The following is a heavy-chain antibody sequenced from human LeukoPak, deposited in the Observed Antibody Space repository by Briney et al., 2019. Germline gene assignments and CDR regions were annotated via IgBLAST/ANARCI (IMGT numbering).Heavy chain of an antibody. J-gene: IGHJ4*02. D-gene: IGHD5-12*01. Sequence: GGSLRLSCAASGFTFGNYWMRWVRQAPGKGLEWVAHINQDGGEVRYMDSVKARFIISRDNAKNSLSLQMDSLRAEETAAYYCVRDGGVSGYDLLDNWGQGTLVTVSS. CDR1: GFTFGNYW. CDR2: INQDGGEV. CDR3: VRDGGVSGYDLLDN. V-gene: IGHV3-7*01.